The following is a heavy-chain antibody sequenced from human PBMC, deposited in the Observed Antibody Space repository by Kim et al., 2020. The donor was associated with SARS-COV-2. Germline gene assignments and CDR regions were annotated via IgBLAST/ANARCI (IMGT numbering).Heavy chain of an antibody. CDR3: ASAIGYYGSGSYYYFDY. J-gene: IGHJ4*02. D-gene: IGHD3-10*01. Sequence: ASVKVSCKASGYTFTSYYMHWVRQAPGQGLEWMGIINPSGGSTSYAQKFQGRDTMTRDTSTSTVYMELSSLRSEDTAVYYCASAIGYYGSGSYYYFDYWGQGTLVTVSS. CDR1: GYTFTSYY. CDR2: INPSGGST. V-gene: IGHV1-46*01.